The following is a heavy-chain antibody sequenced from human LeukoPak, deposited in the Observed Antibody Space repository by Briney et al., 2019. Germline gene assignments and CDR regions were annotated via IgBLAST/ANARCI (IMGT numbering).Heavy chain of an antibody. CDR1: GGSFSGYY. Sequence: PSETLSLTCAVYGGSFSGYYWSWIRQPPGKGLEWIGEINHSGSTNYNPSLKSRVTISVDTSKNQFSLKLSSVTAADTAVYYCASGSSWPDWYFDLWGRGTLVTVSS. CDR2: INHSGST. CDR3: ASGSSWPDWYFDL. J-gene: IGHJ2*01. V-gene: IGHV4-34*01. D-gene: IGHD6-13*01.